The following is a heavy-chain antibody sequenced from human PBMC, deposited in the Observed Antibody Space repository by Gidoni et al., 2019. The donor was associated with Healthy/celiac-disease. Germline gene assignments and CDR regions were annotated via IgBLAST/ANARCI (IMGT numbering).Heavy chain of an antibody. D-gene: IGHD6-13*01. J-gene: IGHJ3*02. CDR1: GYTFTGYY. V-gene: IGHV1-2*02. CDR3: ARDLRRIAAASRAFDI. Sequence: QVQLVQSGAEVKKPGASVKVSCKASGYTFTGYYMHWVRQAPGQGLEWMGWINPNSGGTNYAQKFQGRVTMTRDTSISTAYMELSRLRSDDTAVYYCARDLRRIAAASRAFDIWGQGTMVTVSS. CDR2: INPNSGGT.